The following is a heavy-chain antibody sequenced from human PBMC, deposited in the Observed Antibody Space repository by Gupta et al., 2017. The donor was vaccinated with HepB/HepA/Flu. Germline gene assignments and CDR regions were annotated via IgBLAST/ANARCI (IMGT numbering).Heavy chain of an antibody. J-gene: IGHJ4*02. D-gene: IGHD6-19*01. CDR3: AKGISPYSSGWFLFDY. CDR1: GFTFDDYA. Sequence: EVQLVESGGGVVQPGGSLRLSGAASGFTFDDYAMTWVRQAPGKGLEWVSLISGDGGSTYYADSVKGRFTISRDNSKNSLYLQMNSLRTEDTALYYCAKGISPYSSGWFLFDYWGQGTLVTVSS. CDR2: ISGDGGST. V-gene: IGHV3-43*02.